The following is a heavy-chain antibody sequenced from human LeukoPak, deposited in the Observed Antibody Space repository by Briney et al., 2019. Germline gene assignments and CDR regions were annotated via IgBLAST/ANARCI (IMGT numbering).Heavy chain of an antibody. CDR1: GYTFTGYY. D-gene: IGHD6-6*01. V-gene: IGHV1-18*04. CDR2: ISAYNGNT. J-gene: IGHJ6*02. CDR3: ARDTPIQFSSSSHYYYGMDV. Sequence: GASVKVSCKTSGYTFTGYYMHWVRQAPGQGPEWMGWISAYNGNTNYAQKLQGRVTMTTDTSTSTAYMELRSLRSDDTAVYYCARDTPIQFSSSSHYYYGMDVWGQGTTVTVSS.